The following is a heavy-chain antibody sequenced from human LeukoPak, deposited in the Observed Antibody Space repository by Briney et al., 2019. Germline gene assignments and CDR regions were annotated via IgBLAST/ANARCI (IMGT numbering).Heavy chain of an antibody. CDR2: ISLNGSEI. D-gene: IGHD5-18*01. V-gene: IGHV3-30*18. CDR1: GLTFSSFG. CDR3: AKDREGRGYNYGTYFDY. Sequence: PGRSLRLSCAASGLTFSSFGMHWVRQAPGKGLEWLASISLNGSEIYYGDSVKGRFTISRDNSKNTLFLQMNSLRADDTAVYLCAKDREGRGYNYGTYFDYWGQGTLVTVSS. J-gene: IGHJ4*02.